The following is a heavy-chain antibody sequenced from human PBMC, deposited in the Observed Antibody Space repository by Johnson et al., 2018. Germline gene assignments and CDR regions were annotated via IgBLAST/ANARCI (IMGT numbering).Heavy chain of an antibody. V-gene: IGHV4-34*01. CDR3: ARSYYYESSGYYTADAFDI. D-gene: IGHD3-22*01. Sequence: QVQLQQWGAGLLKPSETLSLTCAVYGGSFSGYYYNWIRQPPGMGLEWIGEINHGGSTNYNPSLKSRVTMSIDTSKNQFSLKLTSVTAADTAVYYCARSYYYESSGYYTADAFDIWGQGTMVTVSS. CDR2: INHGGST. J-gene: IGHJ3*02. CDR1: GGSFSGYY.